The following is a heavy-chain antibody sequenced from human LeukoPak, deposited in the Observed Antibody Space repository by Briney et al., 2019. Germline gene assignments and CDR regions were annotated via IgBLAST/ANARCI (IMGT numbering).Heavy chain of an antibody. Sequence: GGSLRLSCAASGFTVSGNYMSWVRQAPGKGLEWVSAVYSDGNTYYADSVKGRFTISRGNSKNTLYLQMSRLRADDTAVYYCAGVRGYYYYGMDVWGHGTTVIVSS. CDR2: VYSDGNT. V-gene: IGHV3-53*01. J-gene: IGHJ6*02. CDR1: GFTVSGNY. D-gene: IGHD3-10*01. CDR3: AGVRGYYYYGMDV.